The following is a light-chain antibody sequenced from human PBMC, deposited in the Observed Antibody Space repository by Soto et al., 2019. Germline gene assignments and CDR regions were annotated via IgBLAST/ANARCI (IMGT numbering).Light chain of an antibody. CDR1: SSDVGSRNL. CDR3: CSHANGSTYV. Sequence: QSVLTQPACVSGSPGQTITISCAGTSSDVGSRNLVSWYQQYPGEVPKLIIFEASQRPSGVSHRFSGSKSGSTASLTISGLQAEDEADYYCCSHANGSTYVFGSGTKVTVL. V-gene: IGLV2-23*01. J-gene: IGLJ1*01. CDR2: EAS.